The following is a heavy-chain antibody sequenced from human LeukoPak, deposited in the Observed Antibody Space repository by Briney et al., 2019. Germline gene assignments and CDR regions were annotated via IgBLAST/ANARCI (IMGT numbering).Heavy chain of an antibody. CDR1: GGSISSYY. CDR2: IYYSGST. V-gene: IGHV4-59*01. J-gene: IGHJ5*02. Sequence: PSETLSLTCTVSGGSISSYYWSWIRQPPGKGLEWIGYIYYSGSTNYNPSLKSRVTISVDTSKNQFSLKLSSVTAADTAVYYCARGYNWNSNWFDPWGQGTLVTVSS. D-gene: IGHD1-7*01. CDR3: ARGYNWNSNWFDP.